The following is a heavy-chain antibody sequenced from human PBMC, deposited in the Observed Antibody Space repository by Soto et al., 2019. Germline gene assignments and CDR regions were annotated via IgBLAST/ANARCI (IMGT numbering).Heavy chain of an antibody. CDR1: GFTFSSYA. J-gene: IGHJ4*02. CDR3: AKDPIWGSYLTGYFDY. CDR2: ISGSGGST. D-gene: IGHD3-16*01. V-gene: IGHV3-23*01. Sequence: LRLSCAASGFTFSSYAMSWVRQAPGKGLEWVSAISGSGGSTYYADSVKGRFTISRDNSKNTLYLQMSSLRAEDTAVYYCAKDPIWGSYLTGYFDYWGQGTLVTVSS.